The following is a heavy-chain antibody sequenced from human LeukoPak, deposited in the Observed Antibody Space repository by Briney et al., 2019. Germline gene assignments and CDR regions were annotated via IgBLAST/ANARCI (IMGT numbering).Heavy chain of an antibody. J-gene: IGHJ4*02. D-gene: IGHD3-22*01. CDR3: ARGSSGYFDY. V-gene: IGHV4-39*01. Sequence: SETLSLTCTVSGGSISSSSYSWTWIRQPPGKGLEWIGSIHYDGNTYYKPSLRSRVTISVDTSNQFSLRLSSATAADTAVYYCARGSSGYFDYWGQGNLVTVSS. CDR2: IHYDGNT. CDR1: GGSISSSSYS.